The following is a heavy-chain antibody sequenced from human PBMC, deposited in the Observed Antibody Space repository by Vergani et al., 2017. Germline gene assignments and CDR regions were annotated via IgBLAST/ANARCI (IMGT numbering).Heavy chain of an antibody. CDR1: GYTFTSYG. Sequence: QVQLVQSGAEVKKPGASVKVSCKASGYTFTSYGISWVRQAPGQGLEWMGWISAYNGNTNYAQKLQGRVTMTTDKSTSTAYMELRSLRSDDTAVYYCARDCSSTSCYLSIDYWGQGTLVTVSS. CDR2: ISAYNGNT. J-gene: IGHJ4*02. D-gene: IGHD2-2*01. CDR3: ARDCSSTSCYLSIDY. V-gene: IGHV1-18*01.